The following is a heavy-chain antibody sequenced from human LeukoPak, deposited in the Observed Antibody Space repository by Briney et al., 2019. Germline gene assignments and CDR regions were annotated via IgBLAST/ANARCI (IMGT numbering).Heavy chain of an antibody. CDR1: AFTFSNYA. CDR2: ISYDGNNK. Sequence: GGSLRLSCTGSAFTFSNYAMHWARQAPGKGLEWMAVISYDGNNKYYADSVKGRFTISRDISRNTLYLQMNSLRADDTAVYYCARDQGSAAVARTALDYWGQGTLVTVSS. CDR3: ARDQGSAAVARTALDY. D-gene: IGHD6-19*01. V-gene: IGHV3-30-3*01. J-gene: IGHJ4*02.